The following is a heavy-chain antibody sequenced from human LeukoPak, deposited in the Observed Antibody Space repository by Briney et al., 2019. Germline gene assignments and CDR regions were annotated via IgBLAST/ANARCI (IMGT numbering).Heavy chain of an antibody. Sequence: GGSLRLSCAASGFTVSSYGMTWVRQAPGKGLEWVSAFSATDGSAQYAEPVKGRFTISRDNSKNSLYLQMNSLRDEDTAVYYCAKARIASAGTGAFDVWGQGTMVTVSS. D-gene: IGHD6-13*01. CDR3: AKARIASAGTGAFDV. CDR2: FSATDGSA. J-gene: IGHJ3*01. CDR1: GFTVSSYG. V-gene: IGHV3-23*01.